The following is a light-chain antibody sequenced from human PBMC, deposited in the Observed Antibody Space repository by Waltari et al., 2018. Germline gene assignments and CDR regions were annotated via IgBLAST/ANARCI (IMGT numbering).Light chain of an antibody. CDR3: QQYGDSLFT. Sequence: IVLTQSPGTLSLSPGERATLLCRASQSVISPYLAWYQQKPGQAPRLRIYATAIRATGIPDSFSGSGSGTDFTLTISRLEPEDFAVYYCQQYGDSLFTFGPGTKVDIK. J-gene: IGKJ3*01. CDR2: ATA. V-gene: IGKV3-20*01. CDR1: QSVISPY.